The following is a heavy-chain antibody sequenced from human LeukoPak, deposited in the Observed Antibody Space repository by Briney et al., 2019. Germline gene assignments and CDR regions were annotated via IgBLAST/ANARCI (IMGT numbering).Heavy chain of an antibody. CDR2: IYWDDDK. CDR1: GFSLSTGGVG. V-gene: IGHV2-5*02. J-gene: IGHJ5*02. D-gene: IGHD3-3*01. CDR3: ATQNPLEYLPRRGRKTHNWFDP. Sequence: SGPTLVNPTQTLTLTCTFSGFSLSTGGVGVGWIRQPPGKALEWLALIYWDDDKRYSPSLKSRLTITKDTSKNQVVLTMTNMDPVDTATYYCATQNPLEYLPRRGRKTHNWFDPWGQGTLVTVSS.